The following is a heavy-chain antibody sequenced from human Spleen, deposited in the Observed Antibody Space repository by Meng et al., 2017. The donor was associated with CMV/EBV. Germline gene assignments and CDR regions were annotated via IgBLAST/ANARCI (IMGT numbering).Heavy chain of an antibody. CDR3: AKVMVYAIYYFDY. CDR2: IRYDGSNK. Sequence: GESLKISCAASGFTFSSYGMHWVRQAPGKGLEWVAFIRYDGSNKYYADSVKGRFTISRDNSKNTLYLQMNSLRAEDTAVYYCAKVMVYAIYYFDYWGQGTLVTVSS. V-gene: IGHV3-30*02. J-gene: IGHJ4*02. CDR1: GFTFSSYG. D-gene: IGHD2-8*01.